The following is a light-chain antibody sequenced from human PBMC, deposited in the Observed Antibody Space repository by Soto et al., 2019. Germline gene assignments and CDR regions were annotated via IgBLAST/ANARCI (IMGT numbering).Light chain of an antibody. Sequence: QSVLTQPASVSGSPGQSITISCTGTSGDVGGYKYVSWYQHHPGKAPKLMIYEVSNRPSGVSDRFSGSKSGSTASLTISGLQAEDEADYYCFSYRISSYVFGTGTKVTVL. CDR3: FSYRISSYV. CDR1: SGDVGGYKY. J-gene: IGLJ1*01. CDR2: EVS. V-gene: IGLV2-14*01.